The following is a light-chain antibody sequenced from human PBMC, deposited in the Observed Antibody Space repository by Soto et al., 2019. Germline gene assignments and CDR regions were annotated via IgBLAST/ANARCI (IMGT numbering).Light chain of an antibody. J-gene: IGLJ2*01. CDR3: SSYTSSSVV. Sequence: QSVLTQPASVSGSPGQSITISCTGTSSDIGGYNYVSWYQQHPGKAPKLMIYDVSYRPSGVSNRFSGSKSGNTASLTISGLQADDEADYYCSSYTSSSVVFGGGTKLTVL. CDR1: SSDIGGYNY. CDR2: DVS. V-gene: IGLV2-14*03.